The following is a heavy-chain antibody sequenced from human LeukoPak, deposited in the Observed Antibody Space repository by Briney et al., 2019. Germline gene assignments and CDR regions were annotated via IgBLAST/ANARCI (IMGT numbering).Heavy chain of an antibody. CDR2: INHSGST. J-gene: IGHJ4*02. Sequence: SETLSLTCTVSGGSISSSSYYWGCIRQPPGKGLEWIGEINHSGSTNYNPSLKSRVTISVDTSKNQFSLKLSSVTAADTAVYYCARFLLGEGDYFDYWGQGTLVTVSS. V-gene: IGHV4-39*07. CDR3: ARFLLGEGDYFDY. D-gene: IGHD1-26*01. CDR1: GGSISSSSYY.